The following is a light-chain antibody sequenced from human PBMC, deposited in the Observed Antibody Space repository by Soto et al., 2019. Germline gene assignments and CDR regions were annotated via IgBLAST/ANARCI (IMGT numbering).Light chain of an antibody. CDR2: SNN. J-gene: IGLJ2*01. CDR1: SSNIRSNT. V-gene: IGLV1-44*01. CDR3: AAWDDRLYGPSVV. Sequence: QSVLTQPPSASGTPGQRVTISCSGSSSNIRSNTVNWYQQLPGTAPKLLIYSNNQRPSGVPDRISGCKSGTSASLAISGLQSGDEADYYCAAWDDRLYGPSVVFGGGTKLTVL.